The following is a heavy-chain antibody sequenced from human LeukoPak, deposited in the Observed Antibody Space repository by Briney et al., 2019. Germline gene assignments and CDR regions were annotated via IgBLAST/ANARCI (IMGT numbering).Heavy chain of an antibody. CDR3: ARKYYYDSSGSDAFDI. D-gene: IGHD3-22*01. V-gene: IGHV3-53*01. CDR2: IYSGGAT. Sequence: PGGSLRLSCAASGFTVSNNYMSWVRQAPGKGLEWVSVIYSGGATYDADSVKGRFTISRDNSKNTLYLQMNSLRAEDTAVYYCARKYYYDSSGSDAFDIWGQGTMVTVSS. J-gene: IGHJ3*02. CDR1: GFTVSNNY.